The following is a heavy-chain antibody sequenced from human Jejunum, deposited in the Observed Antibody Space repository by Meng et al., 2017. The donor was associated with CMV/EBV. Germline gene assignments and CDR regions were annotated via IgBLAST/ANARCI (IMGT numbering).Heavy chain of an antibody. CDR3: ARGGATGNYFDY. D-gene: IGHD1-26*01. J-gene: IGHJ4*02. V-gene: IGHV3-21*01. CDR2: FSISSNYI. CDR1: GFIFSHYT. Sequence: ASPGFIFSHYTMNWVRQAPGKGLEWVSSFSISSNYIYYTDSLKGRFTISRDDAKNSLYLQMNSLRADDTAVYYCARGGATGNYFDYWGQGALVTVSS.